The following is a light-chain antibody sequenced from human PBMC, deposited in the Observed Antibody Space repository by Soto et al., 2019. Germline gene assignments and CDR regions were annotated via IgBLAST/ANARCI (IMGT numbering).Light chain of an antibody. CDR3: QQRSNWFPIT. Sequence: EIVLTQSPATLSLSPGEGATLSCRASQSVSSYLAWYQQKPGQAPRLLIYDASNRVTGIPVRFSGSGSGTDVTLTITSLEPADVVVYYCQQRSNWFPITFGQGTRLEIK. J-gene: IGKJ5*01. CDR1: QSVSSY. CDR2: DAS. V-gene: IGKV3-11*01.